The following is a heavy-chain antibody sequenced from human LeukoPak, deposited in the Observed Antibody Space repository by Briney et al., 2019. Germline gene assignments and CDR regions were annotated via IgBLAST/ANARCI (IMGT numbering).Heavy chain of an antibody. J-gene: IGHJ4*02. CDR2: IYYSGTT. CDR3: ARGVYIAAAQYAY. CDR1: GGSISSFY. Sequence: PSETLSLTCTVSGGSISSFYWSWIRQPPGKGLEWIGYIYYSGTTNYNPSLKSRVTISVDTSKNQFSLKLSSVTAADTAVYYCARGVYIAAAQYAYWGQGTLVTVSS. V-gene: IGHV4-59*01. D-gene: IGHD6-13*01.